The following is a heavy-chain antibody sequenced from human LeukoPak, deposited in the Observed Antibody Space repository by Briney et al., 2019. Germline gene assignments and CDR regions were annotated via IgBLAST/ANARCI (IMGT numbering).Heavy chain of an antibody. CDR1: GGTFSSYA. D-gene: IGHD6-13*01. Sequence: SVKVSCKASGGTFSSYAISWVRQAPGQGLEWMGRIIPILGIANYAQKFQGRVTIIADKSTSTAYMELSSLRSEDTAVYYCARSGIAAAGYNWFDPWGQGTLVTVSS. CDR2: IIPILGIA. CDR3: ARSGIAAAGYNWFDP. J-gene: IGHJ5*02. V-gene: IGHV1-69*04.